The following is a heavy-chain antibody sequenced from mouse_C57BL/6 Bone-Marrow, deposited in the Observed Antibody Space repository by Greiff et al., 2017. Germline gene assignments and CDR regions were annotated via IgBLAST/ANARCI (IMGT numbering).Heavy chain of an antibody. CDR1: GFTFSDYY. J-gene: IGHJ3*01. Sequence: EVQRVESEGGLVQPGSSMKLSCTASGFTFSDYYMAWVRQVPEKGLEWVANINYDGSSTYYLDSLKSRFIISRDNAKNILYLQMSSLKSEDTATYYCARDLVYYGSGKALAYWGQGTLVTVSA. D-gene: IGHD1-1*01. CDR2: INYDGSST. V-gene: IGHV5-16*01. CDR3: ARDLVYYGSGKALAY.